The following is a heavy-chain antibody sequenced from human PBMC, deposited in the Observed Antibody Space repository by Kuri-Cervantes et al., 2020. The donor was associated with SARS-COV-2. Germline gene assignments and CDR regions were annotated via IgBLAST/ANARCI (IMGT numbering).Heavy chain of an antibody. CDR2: ITGNGRA. CDR1: GFTFSTYA. J-gene: IGHJ4*02. Sequence: GESLKISCAASGFTFSTYAMTWVRQAPGKGLQWVSAITGNGRAFYADSVKGRVTVTRDNSKKTMYLQMNRLRAEDTAVYYCARVVAAAIVWGQGTLVTVSS. CDR3: ARVVAAAIV. V-gene: IGHV3-23*01. D-gene: IGHD6-13*01.